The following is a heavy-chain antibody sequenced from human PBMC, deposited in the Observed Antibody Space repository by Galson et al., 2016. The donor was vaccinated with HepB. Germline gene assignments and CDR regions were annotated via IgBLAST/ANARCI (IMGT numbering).Heavy chain of an antibody. J-gene: IGHJ4*02. CDR2: TSYDETNK. D-gene: IGHD6-13*01. CDR3: ARATDYWGSWDPY. CDR1: GFTFSNYA. Sequence: SLRLSCAASGFTFSNYAMHWARQAPGKGLEWVAATSYDETNKDYADSVKGRFTISRDNSKNTLYLQMNSLRAEDTAVYFCARATDYWGSWDPYWGQGTLVTVSS. V-gene: IGHV3-30-3*01.